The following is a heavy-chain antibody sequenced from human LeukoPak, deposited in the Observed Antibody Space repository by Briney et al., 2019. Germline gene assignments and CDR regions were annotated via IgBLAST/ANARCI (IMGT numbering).Heavy chain of an antibody. CDR1: GFTLSSYP. Sequence: PGGSLRFSCAASGFTLSSYPMHWVRQAPGKGLEWVAFISYEGISKYYADSVKGRFTISRDNAKNSLYLQMNSLRAEDTAVYYCARPNQYYDFWSGYYRSGMDVWGQGTTVTVSS. V-gene: IGHV3-30-3*01. J-gene: IGHJ6*02. D-gene: IGHD3-3*01. CDR2: ISYEGISK. CDR3: ARPNQYYDFWSGYYRSGMDV.